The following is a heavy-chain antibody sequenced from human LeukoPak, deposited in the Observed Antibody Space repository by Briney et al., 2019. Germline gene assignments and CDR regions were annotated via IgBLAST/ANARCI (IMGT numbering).Heavy chain of an antibody. Sequence: ASVQVSCKASGYPFTSYGISWVRPAPGQGLEWMGWISAYNGNTNYAQKPQGRVTITTDTSTSTAYMELRSLRSDDTAVYYCARSESRSSSSWLGPLSYYYYYMDVWGKGTTVTVSS. J-gene: IGHJ6*03. D-gene: IGHD6-6*01. CDR2: ISAYNGNT. V-gene: IGHV1-18*01. CDR1: GYPFTSYG. CDR3: ARSESRSSSSWLGPLSYYYYYMDV.